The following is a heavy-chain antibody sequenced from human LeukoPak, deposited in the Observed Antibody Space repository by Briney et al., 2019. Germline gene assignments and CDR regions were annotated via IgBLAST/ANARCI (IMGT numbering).Heavy chain of an antibody. CDR3: AKGGHYDSSGYYIQID. CDR2: ISYDGSNK. D-gene: IGHD3-22*01. V-gene: IGHV3-30*18. J-gene: IGHJ4*02. CDR1: GFTFSSYG. Sequence: PGRSLRLSCAASGFTFSSYGMHWVRQAPGKGLEWVAVISYDGSNKYYADSVKGRFTISRGNSKNTLYLQMNSLRAEDTAVYYCAKGGHYDSSGYYIQIDWGQGTLVTVSS.